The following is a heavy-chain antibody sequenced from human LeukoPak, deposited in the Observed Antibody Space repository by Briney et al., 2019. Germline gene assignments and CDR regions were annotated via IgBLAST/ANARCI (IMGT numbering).Heavy chain of an antibody. V-gene: IGHV1-2*02. CDR2: INPNSGGT. D-gene: IGHD2-15*01. CDR3: ARAYEYCSGGSCYSWFDP. J-gene: IGHJ5*02. Sequence: ASMKVSCKASGYTFTGYYMHWVRQAPGQGLEWMGWINPNSGGTNYAQKFQGRVTMTRDTSISTAYMELSRLRSDDAAVYYCARAYEYCSGGSCYSWFDPWGQGTLVTVSS. CDR1: GYTFTGYY.